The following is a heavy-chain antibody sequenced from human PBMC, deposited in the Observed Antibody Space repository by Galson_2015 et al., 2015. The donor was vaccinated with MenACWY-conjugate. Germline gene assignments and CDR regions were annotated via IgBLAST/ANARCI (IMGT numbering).Heavy chain of an antibody. Sequence: FLRLSCAASGFTFDSYAIHWVRQAPGKGLEWVAAVSSDGSRKYYTESVKGRFTISRDNSKNTVFLQMSSLRPEDTAVYYCARGDCSSTSCYALGNFFSSWGQGTLVTVSS. D-gene: IGHD2-2*01. CDR2: VSSDGSRK. CDR1: GFTFDSYA. CDR3: ARGDCSSTSCYALGNFFSS. J-gene: IGHJ5*02. V-gene: IGHV3-30*04.